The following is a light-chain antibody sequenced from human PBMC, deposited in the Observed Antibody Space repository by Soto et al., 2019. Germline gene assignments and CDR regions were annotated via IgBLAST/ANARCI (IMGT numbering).Light chain of an antibody. CDR2: GAS. J-gene: IGKJ1*01. CDR1: QSVSSN. V-gene: IGKV3-15*01. Sequence: ETVMTQSPATLSLSPGERATLSCRASQSVSSNLAWYQQKPGQAPRLLIYGASTRSIGVPARFSGSGSGTEFTLTINSLQSEDFAVYYCQQYNNWPPWTFGQGTKVEIK. CDR3: QQYNNWPPWT.